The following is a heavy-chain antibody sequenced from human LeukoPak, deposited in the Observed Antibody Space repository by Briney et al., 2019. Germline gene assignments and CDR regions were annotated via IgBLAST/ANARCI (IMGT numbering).Heavy chain of an antibody. D-gene: IGHD3-22*01. CDR3: ALLITIIGVSAFDI. CDR1: GGSFSGYY. J-gene: IGHJ3*02. CDR2: INHSGIT. V-gene: IGHV4-34*01. Sequence: PSETLSLTCAVSGGSFSGYYWSWIRQPPGKGLEWIGEINHSGITNYNPSLKSRVTISVDTSTTQFSLELSSVTAADTAVYYCALLITIIGVSAFDIWGQGTMVTVSS.